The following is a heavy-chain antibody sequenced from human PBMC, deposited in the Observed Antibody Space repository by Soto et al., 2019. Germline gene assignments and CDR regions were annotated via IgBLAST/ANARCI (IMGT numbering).Heavy chain of an antibody. J-gene: IGHJ4*02. Sequence: EVQLVESGGGLVQPGGSLRLSCAASGFIFSNYAMHWVRQAPGTGLEWVTYVGASATSRYYADSVKGRFTISRDNSNNTLYLRMTSLRTDVKAVYYCAGALLLGGSSGWGFNYWGQGSLVTVSS. CDR3: AGALLLGGSSGWGFNY. V-gene: IGHV3-48*01. CDR1: GFIFSNYA. CDR2: VGASATSR. D-gene: IGHD3-22*01.